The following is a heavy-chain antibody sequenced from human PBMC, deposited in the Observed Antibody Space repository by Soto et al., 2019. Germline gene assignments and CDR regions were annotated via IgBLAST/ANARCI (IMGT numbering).Heavy chain of an antibody. V-gene: IGHV4-59*08. Sequence: PSETLSLTCTVSGGSISSYYWSWIRQPPGKGLEWIGYIYYSGSTNYNPSLKSRVTKSVDTSKNQFSLKLSSVTAADTAVYYCARHHYDILTGSVDAFDIWGQGTMVTVSS. J-gene: IGHJ3*02. D-gene: IGHD3-9*01. CDR2: IYYSGST. CDR3: ARHHYDILTGSVDAFDI. CDR1: GGSISSYY.